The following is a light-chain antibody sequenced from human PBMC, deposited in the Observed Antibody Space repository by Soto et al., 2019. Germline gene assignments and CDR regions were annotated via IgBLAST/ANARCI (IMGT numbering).Light chain of an antibody. V-gene: IGKV3-20*01. J-gene: IGKJ4*01. Sequence: EIVLTQSPGTLSLSPGERATLSCRASQSVSSSYLAWYQQKPGQDPRLLIYDASSRATGIPDRFSGSGSGTDFTLTISRLEPEDFAVYYCQEYGSSPLTFGGGTKVEIK. CDR2: DAS. CDR1: QSVSSSY. CDR3: QEYGSSPLT.